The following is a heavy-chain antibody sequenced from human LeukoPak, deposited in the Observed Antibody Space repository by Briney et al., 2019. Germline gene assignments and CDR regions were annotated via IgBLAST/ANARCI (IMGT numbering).Heavy chain of an antibody. CDR2: IYNSGST. D-gene: IGHD4-23*01. J-gene: IGHJ4*02. CDR1: GGSISSYY. Sequence: SETLSVTCTVPGGSISSYYWSWIRQPPGKGLGWIGHIYNSGSTNYSPSLKSRVSISVDTSKNQFSLKLSSVTAADTAVYYCASSSVVTTGEYYFDYWGQGTLVTVSS. CDR3: ASSSVVTTGEYYFDY. V-gene: IGHV4-59*01.